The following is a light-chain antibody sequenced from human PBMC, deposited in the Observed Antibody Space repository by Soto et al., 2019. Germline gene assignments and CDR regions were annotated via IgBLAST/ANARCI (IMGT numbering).Light chain of an antibody. J-gene: IGLJ1*01. CDR1: NSNIGAGYD. V-gene: IGLV1-40*01. Sequence: QSFLTKPPSVSGAPGQRVTISCTGSNSNIGAGYDVHWYQQLPGTAPKLLIYGNSNRPSGVPDRFSGSKSGTSASLTITGLQAEDEADYYCQSYGDSLSGYVFGTGTKVTVL. CDR2: GNS. CDR3: QSYGDSLSGYV.